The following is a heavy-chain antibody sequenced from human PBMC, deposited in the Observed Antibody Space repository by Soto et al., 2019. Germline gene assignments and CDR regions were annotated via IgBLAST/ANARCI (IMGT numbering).Heavy chain of an antibody. V-gene: IGHV3-23*01. Sequence: GKGLEWVSAMSGSGVSTSYAVSVKGRFISSRDNSKNSLYLQMNSLSAEDTAVYYCAKGIESRHDYIEYRAWDIWGNATMVTV. J-gene: IGHJ3*02. CDR3: AKGIESRHDYIEYRAWDI. CDR2: MSGSGVST. D-gene: IGHD4-4*01.